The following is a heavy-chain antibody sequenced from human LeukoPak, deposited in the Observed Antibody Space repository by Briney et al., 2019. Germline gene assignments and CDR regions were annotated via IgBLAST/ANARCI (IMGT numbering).Heavy chain of an antibody. J-gene: IGHJ4*02. Sequence: GGSLRLSCAASGFTFSRYEMNWVRQAPGKGLEWVSYISSSGSTIYYADSVKGRFTISRDNAKNSLYLQMNSLRAEDTAVYYCARGWIQLWLFDYWGQGTLVTVSS. CDR1: GFTFSRYE. V-gene: IGHV3-48*03. CDR3: ARGWIQLWLFDY. CDR2: ISSSGSTI. D-gene: IGHD5-18*01.